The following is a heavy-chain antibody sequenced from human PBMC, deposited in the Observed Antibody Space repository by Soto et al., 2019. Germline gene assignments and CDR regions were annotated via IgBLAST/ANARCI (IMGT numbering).Heavy chain of an antibody. Sequence: SETLSLTCTVSGGSISLGGLYWNWIRQHPEKGLEWIGDIDHSGSTNYNPSLKSRVTISVDTSKNQFSLKLSSVTAADTAVYYCARSDGRYWGQGTLVTVSS. J-gene: IGHJ4*02. CDR2: IDHSGST. CDR3: ARSDGRY. V-gene: IGHV4-61*08. CDR1: GGSISLGGLY.